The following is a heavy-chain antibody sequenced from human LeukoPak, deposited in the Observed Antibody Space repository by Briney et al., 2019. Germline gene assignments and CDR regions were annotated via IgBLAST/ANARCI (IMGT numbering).Heavy chain of an antibody. CDR1: GGSISSGGYY. J-gene: IGHJ5*02. D-gene: IGHD2-2*01. V-gene: IGHV4-39*07. CDR3: ARGPPIVVTTPPLGFDP. Sequence: PSETLSLTCTVSGGSISSGGYYWSWIRQPPGKGLEWIGEINHSGSTNYNPSLKSRVTISVDTSKNQFSLKLSSVTAADTAVYYCARGPPIVVTTPPLGFDPWGQGTLVTVSS. CDR2: INHSGST.